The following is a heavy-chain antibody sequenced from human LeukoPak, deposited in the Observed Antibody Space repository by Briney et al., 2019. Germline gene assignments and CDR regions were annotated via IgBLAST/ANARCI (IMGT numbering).Heavy chain of an antibody. J-gene: IGHJ4*02. V-gene: IGHV4-39*01. CDR2: TYYSGST. D-gene: IGHD3-16*01. CDR3: ARRKGGAFD. Sequence: SETLSLTCTVSGGSISSSSYYWGWIRQPPGKGLEWIGSTYYSGSTYYNPSLKSRVTISVDTSKNQFSLKLSSVTAADTAVYYCARRKGGAFDWGQGTLVTVSS. CDR1: GGSISSSSYY.